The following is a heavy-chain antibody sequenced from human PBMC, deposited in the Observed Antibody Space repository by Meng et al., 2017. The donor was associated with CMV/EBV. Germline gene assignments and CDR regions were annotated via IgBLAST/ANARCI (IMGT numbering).Heavy chain of an antibody. D-gene: IGHD3-3*01. CDR2: IYYSGST. J-gene: IGHJ5*02. Sequence: SETLSLTCTVSGGSISSYYWSWIRQPPGKGLEWIGYIYYSGSTTYNPSLKSRVTISVDTSKNQFSLKLSSVTAADTAVYYCARDQTYYDFWSGYHEYNWFDPWGQGTLVTVSS. V-gene: IGHV4-59*01. CDR3: ARDQTYYDFWSGYHEYNWFDP. CDR1: GGSISSYY.